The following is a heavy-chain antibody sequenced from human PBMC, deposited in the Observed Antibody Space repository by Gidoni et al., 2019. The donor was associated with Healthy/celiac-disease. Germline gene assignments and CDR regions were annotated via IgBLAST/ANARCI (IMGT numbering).Heavy chain of an antibody. J-gene: IGHJ3*02. V-gene: IGHV1-69*06. CDR2: IIPIFGTA. D-gene: IGHD2-2*01. CDR1: GGTFSSYA. Sequence: QVQLVQSGAEVKKPGSSVKVSCKASGGTFSSYAISWVRQAPGQGLEWMGGIIPIFGTANYAQKFQGRVTITADKSTSTAYMELSSLRSEDTAVYYCARDGRLGYCSSTSCQSYHAFDIWGQGTMVTVSS. CDR3: ARDGRLGYCSSTSCQSYHAFDI.